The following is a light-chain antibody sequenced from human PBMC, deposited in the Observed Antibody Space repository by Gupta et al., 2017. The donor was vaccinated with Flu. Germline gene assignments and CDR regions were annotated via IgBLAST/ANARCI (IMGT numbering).Light chain of an antibody. Sequence: EIVLTQSPDILSLSPGERATLSCRASQSVSRFLAWYQQKPGQSPRLLIYDVSNRATGVPARFSGWGAGTDFTLTISSLEAEDFAVYYCQLRSSRTPRLTFGGGTKVEIK. CDR3: QLRSSRTPRLT. J-gene: IGKJ4*01. CDR2: DVS. CDR1: QSVSRF. V-gene: IGKV3-11*01.